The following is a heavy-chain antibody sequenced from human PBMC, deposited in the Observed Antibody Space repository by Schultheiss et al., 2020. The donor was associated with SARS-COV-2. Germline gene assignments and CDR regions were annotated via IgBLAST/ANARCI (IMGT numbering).Heavy chain of an antibody. CDR2: DCYNGST. J-gene: IGHJ6*02. CDR1: GGSVRSYF. D-gene: IGHD1-14*01. Sequence: LSLTCTVSGGSVRSYFWSWIRQTPGKGLEWIGYDCYNGSTNYNPSLKSRVTISLDTSKNQFSLKLSSVTAADTAVYYCARGREATTYGMDVWGQGTTVTVSS. CDR3: ARGREATTYGMDV. V-gene: IGHV4-59*02.